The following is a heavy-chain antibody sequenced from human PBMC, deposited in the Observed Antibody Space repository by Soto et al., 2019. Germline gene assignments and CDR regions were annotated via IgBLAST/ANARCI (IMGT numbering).Heavy chain of an antibody. J-gene: IGHJ6*02. V-gene: IGHV3-30-3*01. D-gene: IGHD2-2*01. Sequence: QVQLVESGGGVVQPGRSLRLSCAASGFTFSSYAMHWVLQAPGKGLEWVAVISYDGSNKYYADSVKGRFTISRDNYKDAVYLPMNSLRAGDTAVYYCARVLWHSSTSCYYYYGMKVWGQGPTVTVSS. CDR2: ISYDGSNK. CDR1: GFTFSSYA. CDR3: ARVLWHSSTSCYYYYGMKV.